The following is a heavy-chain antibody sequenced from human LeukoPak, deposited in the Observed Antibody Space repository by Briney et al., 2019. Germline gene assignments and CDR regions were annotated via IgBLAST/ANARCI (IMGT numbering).Heavy chain of an antibody. J-gene: IGHJ4*02. Sequence: MSSETLSLTCVVSGGSFTGYYLTWIRQAPGKGLEWIGDINHSGGTAYNLSLKRRASVSLDTSKNQFSLYVTSVAAADMAVCFCARFPDSEPIDTWGQGTLVTVSS. CDR2: INHSGGT. V-gene: IGHV4-34*01. CDR3: ARFPDSEPIDT. D-gene: IGHD2-21*01. CDR1: GGSFTGYY.